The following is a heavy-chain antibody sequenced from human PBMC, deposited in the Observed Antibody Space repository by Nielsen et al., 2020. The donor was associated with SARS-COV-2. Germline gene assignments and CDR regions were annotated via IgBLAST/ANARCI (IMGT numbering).Heavy chain of an antibody. CDR1: GYSFTSHW. J-gene: IGHJ6*03. CDR2: IDPSDSYV. Sequence: GESLKISCKGSGYSFTSHWITWVRQMHGKGLEWMGRIDPSDSYVDYSPSFQGHVAISADKSISTAYLQWSSLKASDTAMYYCARYASEYYYYYYMDVWGTGTTVTVPS. D-gene: IGHD2-2*01. V-gene: IGHV5-10-1*01. CDR3: ARYASEYYYYYYMDV.